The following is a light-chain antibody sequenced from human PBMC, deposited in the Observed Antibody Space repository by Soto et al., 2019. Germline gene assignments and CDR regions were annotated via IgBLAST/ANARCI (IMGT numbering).Light chain of an antibody. CDR2: DAF. CDR1: QSISSW. CDR3: QQYHTSSIT. J-gene: IGKJ5*01. V-gene: IGKV1-5*01. Sequence: DIQMTQSPSTLSASVGDRVTITCRASQSISSWLAWYQQKPGKAPKLLIYDAFNLESGVPSRFSGTGSGTEFTLSIDSLQPDDFATYYCQQYHTSSITFGQGKRLEIK.